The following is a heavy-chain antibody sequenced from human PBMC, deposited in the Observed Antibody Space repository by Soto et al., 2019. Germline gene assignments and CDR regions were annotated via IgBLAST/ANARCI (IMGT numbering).Heavy chain of an antibody. J-gene: IGHJ6*03. CDR2: ISAYNGNT. Sequence: GASVKVSCKASGYTFTSYGISWVRQAPGQGLEWMGWISAYNGNTNYAQKLQGRVTMTTDTSTSTAYMELRSLRSDDTAVYYCARVVYDYILGSYRTDYYYYMDVWGKGTTVTVSS. D-gene: IGHD3-16*02. CDR1: GYTFTSYG. V-gene: IGHV1-18*01. CDR3: ARVVYDYILGSYRTDYYYYMDV.